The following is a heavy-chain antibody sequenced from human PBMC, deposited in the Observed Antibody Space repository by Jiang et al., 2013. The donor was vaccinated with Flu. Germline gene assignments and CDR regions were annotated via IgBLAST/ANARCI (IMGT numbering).Heavy chain of an antibody. CDR1: GYTFTGYY. J-gene: IGHJ4*02. Sequence: GAEVKKPGASVKVSCKASGYTFTGYYMHWVRQAPGQGLEWMGWINPNSGGTNYAQKFQGWVTMTRDTSISTAYMELSRLRSDDTAVYYCAREFAAAGPAPFDYWGQGTLVTVSS. D-gene: IGHD6-13*01. CDR2: INPNSGGT. CDR3: AREFAAAGPAPFDY. V-gene: IGHV1-2*04.